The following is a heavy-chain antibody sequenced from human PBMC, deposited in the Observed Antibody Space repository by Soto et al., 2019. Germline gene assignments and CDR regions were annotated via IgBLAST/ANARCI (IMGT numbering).Heavy chain of an antibody. CDR3: AKDAVYNDGLWLVSD. D-gene: IGHD2-21*01. CDR2: TTGGGNT. J-gene: IGHJ4*02. V-gene: IGHV3-23*01. Sequence: PGGSLRLSCVVSGFSFNYAIIWVRQAPGKGQEWVSGTTGGGNTEYAASVKGRFTISRDNSKNTVYLQMNSLRAEDTAMYYCAKDAVYNDGLWLVSDWGQGTLVTVSS. CDR1: GFSFNYA.